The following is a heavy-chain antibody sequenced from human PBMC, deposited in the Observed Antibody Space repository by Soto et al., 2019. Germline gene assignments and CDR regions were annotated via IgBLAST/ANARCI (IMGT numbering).Heavy chain of an antibody. D-gene: IGHD3-3*01. CDR3: ARDWRGAEGFDP. CDR2: IGTHNGDT. Sequence: QVQLVQSGPEVKKPGASVKVSCKASGYTFNTYGFSWVRLAPGQGLEWVGWIGTHNGDTTYAQKFQGRVTMTIDTSTTTSYMELRSLTSDDTAMYFCARDWRGAEGFDPWGQGTLVTVSS. V-gene: IGHV1-18*01. CDR1: GYTFNTYG. J-gene: IGHJ5*02.